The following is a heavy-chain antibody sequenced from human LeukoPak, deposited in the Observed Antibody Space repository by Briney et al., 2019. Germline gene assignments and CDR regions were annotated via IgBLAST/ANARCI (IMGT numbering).Heavy chain of an antibody. V-gene: IGHV3-74*01. CDR3: ARDPDSSGWSSIEY. J-gene: IGHJ4*02. CDR1: GFTFSRYW. CDR2: INREGRSK. D-gene: IGHD6-19*01. Sequence: GGSLRLSCAASGFTFSRYWMHWVRQAPGKGLVWVSRINREGRSKNYGDSGKGPITIPRNNAKNTLYLQMNSLRAEDTAVYYCARDPDSSGWSSIEYWGQGTLVTVSS.